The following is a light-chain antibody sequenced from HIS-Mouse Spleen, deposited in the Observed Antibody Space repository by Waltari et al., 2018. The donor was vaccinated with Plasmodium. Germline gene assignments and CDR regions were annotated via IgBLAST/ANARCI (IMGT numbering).Light chain of an antibody. CDR3: QQYNNWSFT. CDR1: QRVSSH. CDR2: CAS. Sequence: EIVMTQSPATLSVSPGERANLSCRASQRVSSHLAWYQQKPGQATRLLSYCASTRATVIPARFSGSGSETEFTLTISSLQSEDFAVYYCQQYNNWSFTFGPGTKVDIK. V-gene: IGKV3-15*01. J-gene: IGKJ3*01.